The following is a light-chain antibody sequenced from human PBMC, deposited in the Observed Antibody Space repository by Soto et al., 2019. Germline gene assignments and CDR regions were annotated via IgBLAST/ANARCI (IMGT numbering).Light chain of an antibody. CDR1: QGLTYW. CDR2: AAS. CDR3: QQAERFPLT. Sequence: DLQMTQSPSSVSASVGDRVTITCRASQGLTYWLAWYQQRPGKAPKCLIYAASILQSGLPSRFSGSGFGTNFLLTITCQQAEDSATYFCQQAERFPLTFGQGKRLEIK. V-gene: IGKV1-12*01. J-gene: IGKJ5*01.